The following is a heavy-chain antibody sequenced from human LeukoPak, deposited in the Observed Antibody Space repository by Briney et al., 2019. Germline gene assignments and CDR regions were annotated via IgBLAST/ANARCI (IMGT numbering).Heavy chain of an antibody. V-gene: IGHV6-1*01. CDR3: AREEAGTYGFQY. CDR2: AYYRSQWYN. CDR1: GDSVSSNSGA. J-gene: IGHJ4*02. D-gene: IGHD3-10*01. Sequence: SQTLSLTCALFGDSVSSNSGAWNWIRQSPSRGLEWLGRAYYRSQWYNDYAFSVKGRIAINADTSENHFSLQLNSVTPEDTAVYYCAREEAGTYGFQYWGQGTLVTVSS.